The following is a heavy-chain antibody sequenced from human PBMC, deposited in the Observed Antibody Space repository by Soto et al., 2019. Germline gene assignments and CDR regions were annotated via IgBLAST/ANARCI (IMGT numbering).Heavy chain of an antibody. J-gene: IGHJ5*02. V-gene: IGHV3-74*01. CDR2: INSDGSST. CDR3: ARYGLDSSSWYQWNWFDP. D-gene: IGHD6-13*01. CDR1: GFTFSSYW. Sequence: PGGSLRLSCAASGFTFSSYWMHWVRQAPGKGLVWVSRINSDGSSTSYADSVKGRFTISRDNAKNTLYLQMNSLRAEDTAVYYCARYGLDSSSWYQWNWFDPWGQGTLVTVSS.